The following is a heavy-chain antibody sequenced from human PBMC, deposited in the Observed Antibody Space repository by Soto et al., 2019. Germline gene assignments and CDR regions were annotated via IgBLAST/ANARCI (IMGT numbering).Heavy chain of an antibody. CDR2: INAGNGST. D-gene: IGHD5-18*01. Sequence: GASVKVSCKASGYTFTSYAMHWVRQAPGQRLEWMGWINAGNGSTKYSQKFQGRVTITRDTSASTAYMELSSLRSEDTAVYYCARTRGYSYGYYNWFDPWGQGTLVTVSS. V-gene: IGHV1-3*01. CDR1: GYTFTSYA. CDR3: ARTRGYSYGYYNWFDP. J-gene: IGHJ5*02.